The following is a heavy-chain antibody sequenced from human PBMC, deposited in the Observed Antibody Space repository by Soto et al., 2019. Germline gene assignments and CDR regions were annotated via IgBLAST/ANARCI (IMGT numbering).Heavy chain of an antibody. V-gene: IGHV4-34*01. CDR1: GGSFSGYY. CDR3: ARILITMVRGARYGMDV. J-gene: IGHJ6*02. D-gene: IGHD3-10*01. Sequence: QVQLQQWGAGLLKPSETLSLTCAVYGGSFSGYYWSWIRQPPGKGLEWLGEINHSGSTNYNPSLKSRVTISVDTSKNQFSLKLSSVTAADTAVYYCARILITMVRGARYGMDVWGQGTTVTVSS. CDR2: INHSGST.